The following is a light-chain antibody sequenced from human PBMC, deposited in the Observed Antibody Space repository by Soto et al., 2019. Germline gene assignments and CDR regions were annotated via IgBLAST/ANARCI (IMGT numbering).Light chain of an antibody. Sequence: ESVLTQSPGTLSLSPGERATLSCRASQSVSSSYLAWYQQKPCQAPRLLIYGASSRATGIPDRFSGSGSGTDFTLTISRLEPEDFAVYYCQQYGSSSWTFGQGTKVDIK. CDR1: QSVSSSY. V-gene: IGKV3-20*01. J-gene: IGKJ1*01. CDR3: QQYGSSSWT. CDR2: GAS.